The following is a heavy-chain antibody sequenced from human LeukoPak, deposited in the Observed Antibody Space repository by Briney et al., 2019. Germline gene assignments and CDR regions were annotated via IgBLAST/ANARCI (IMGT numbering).Heavy chain of an antibody. Sequence: ASVKVSCKASGYSFTSHYMHWVRQAPGQGLEWMGLINPRGSSTHYAQKFQGRVTRTRDMSTTPDYMELSSLRSEDTALDHCARENGTTVDTPVVGYWGQGTLVTVSS. V-gene: IGHV1-46*01. CDR3: ARENGTTVDTPVVGY. J-gene: IGHJ4*02. CDR1: GYSFTSHY. D-gene: IGHD5-18*01. CDR2: INPRGSST.